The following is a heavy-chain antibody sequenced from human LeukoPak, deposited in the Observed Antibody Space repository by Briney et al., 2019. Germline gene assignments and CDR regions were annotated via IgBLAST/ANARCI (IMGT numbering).Heavy chain of an antibody. Sequence: SVKVSCKASGGTFSSYAISWVRQAPGQGLEWMGRIVPIFGTANYAQKFQGRVTITTDESTSTAYMELSSLRSEDTAVYYCATSPPCSGGSCFSNWFDPWGQGTLVTVSS. D-gene: IGHD2-15*01. V-gene: IGHV1-69*05. CDR2: IVPIFGTA. J-gene: IGHJ5*02. CDR3: ATSPPCSGGSCFSNWFDP. CDR1: GGTFSSYA.